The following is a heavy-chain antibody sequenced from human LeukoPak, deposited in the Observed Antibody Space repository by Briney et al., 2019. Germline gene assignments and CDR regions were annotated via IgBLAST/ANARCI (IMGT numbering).Heavy chain of an antibody. CDR2: ISYDGSNK. J-gene: IGHJ4*02. Sequence: PGGSLRLSCAASGFTFSSYWMSWVRQAPGKGLEWVAVISYDGSNKYYGDSVKGRFTISRDNSKNTLYLQMNSLRAEDTAVYYCAKETTYYDSGPRYYFDYWGQGTLVTVSS. CDR1: GFTFSSYW. V-gene: IGHV3-30*18. CDR3: AKETTYYDSGPRYYFDY. D-gene: IGHD3-10*01.